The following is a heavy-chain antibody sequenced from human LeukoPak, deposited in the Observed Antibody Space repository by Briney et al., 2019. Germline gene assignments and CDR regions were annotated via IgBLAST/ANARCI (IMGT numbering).Heavy chain of an antibody. J-gene: IGHJ4*02. Sequence: PSETLSLTCTVSGGSISSSSYYWGWIRQPPGKGLEWIGSIYYSGSTYYNPSLKSRVTISVDTSKNQFSLKLSSVTAADTAVYYCARGTKATIRYWGQGTLVTVSS. V-gene: IGHV4-39*07. CDR1: GGSISSSSYY. CDR3: ARGTKATIRY. CDR2: IYYSGST. D-gene: IGHD5-12*01.